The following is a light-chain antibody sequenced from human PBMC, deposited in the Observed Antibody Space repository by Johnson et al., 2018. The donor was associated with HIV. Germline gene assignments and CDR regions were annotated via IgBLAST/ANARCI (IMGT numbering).Light chain of an antibody. CDR1: SSNIGNNY. CDR3: GNWESRRSAS. J-gene: IGLJ1*01. CDR2: DNN. Sequence: QSVLTQPPSVSAAPGQKVTISCSGSSSNIGNNYVSWYQQLPGTAPKLLIYDNNKRPSGIPDRFSGSKSGTSATLGITGLQTGDEADYYCGNWESRRSASFGTGTKVT. V-gene: IGLV1-51*01.